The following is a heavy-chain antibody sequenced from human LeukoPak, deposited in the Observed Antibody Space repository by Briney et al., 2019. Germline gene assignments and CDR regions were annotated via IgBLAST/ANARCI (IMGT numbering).Heavy chain of an antibody. CDR3: ARIPYSSSSPFDY. V-gene: IGHV4-59*11. CDR2: IYYSGST. Sequence: PSETLSLTCTVSGGSISRHYWSWIRQPPGKGLEWIGYIYYSGSTNYNPSLKSRVTISIDTSKNQFSLKLNSVTAADTAVYYCARIPYSSSSPFDYWGQGTLVTVSS. CDR1: GGSISRHY. D-gene: IGHD6-6*01. J-gene: IGHJ4*02.